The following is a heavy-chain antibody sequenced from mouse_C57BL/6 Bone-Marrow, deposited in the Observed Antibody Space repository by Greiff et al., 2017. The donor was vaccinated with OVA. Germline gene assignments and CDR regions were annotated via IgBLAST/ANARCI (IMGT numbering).Heavy chain of an antibody. CDR1: GYTFTDYE. CDR3: TREDCSSYWYFDV. Sequence: QLQQSGAELVRPGASVTLSCKASGYTFTDYEMHWVKQTPVHGLEWIGAIDPETGGTAYNQKFKGKAILTADKSSSTAYMELRSLTSEDSAVYYCTREDCSSYWYFDVWGTGTTVTVSS. V-gene: IGHV1-15*01. J-gene: IGHJ1*03. D-gene: IGHD1-1*01. CDR2: IDPETGGT.